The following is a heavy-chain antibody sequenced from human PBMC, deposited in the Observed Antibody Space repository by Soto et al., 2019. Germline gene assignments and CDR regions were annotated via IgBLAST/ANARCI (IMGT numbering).Heavy chain of an antibody. Sequence: QVQLVQSGAEVKKPGSSVKVSCKASGTIFSRYTISWVRQAPGQGLEWMGRIIPILGETNSAQKFQGRVTLPADKSTNTAYMQLNSLRLEDTAVYYCESVLWGRMDDWGQGTTGTVSS. D-gene: IGHD3-10*01. CDR2: IIPILGET. V-gene: IGHV1-69*02. CDR3: ESVLWGRMDD. CDR1: GTIFSRYT. J-gene: IGHJ6*02.